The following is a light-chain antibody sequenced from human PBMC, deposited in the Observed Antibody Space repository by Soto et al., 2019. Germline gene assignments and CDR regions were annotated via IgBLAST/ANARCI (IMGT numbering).Light chain of an antibody. J-gene: IGKJ1*01. CDR1: QNISNY. CDR3: QHYGRSPM. V-gene: IGKV3-20*01. CDR2: ATS. Sequence: IVLTQSPSTLSVSPGERATLSCRASQNISNYLIWYQQKPGHAPRLLFYATSSMASGVPDRFSGSGSGTDFTLTFSRLEPEDFATYYCQHYGRSPMFGQGTKVDIK.